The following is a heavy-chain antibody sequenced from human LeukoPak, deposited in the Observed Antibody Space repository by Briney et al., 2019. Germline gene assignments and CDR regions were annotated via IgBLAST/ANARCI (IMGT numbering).Heavy chain of an antibody. V-gene: IGHV4-30-4*08. CDR1: GGSISRADYY. D-gene: IGHD3-3*01. CDR2: IYYSGST. CDR3: ARDSDFWSGYHYFDY. Sequence: SQTLSLTCTVSGGSISRADYYWSWIRQPPGKGLEWIGYIYYSGSTYYNPSLKSRATISIDTSKNQFSLKLSSVTAADTAVYYCARDSDFWSGYHYFDYWGQGTLVTVSS. J-gene: IGHJ4*02.